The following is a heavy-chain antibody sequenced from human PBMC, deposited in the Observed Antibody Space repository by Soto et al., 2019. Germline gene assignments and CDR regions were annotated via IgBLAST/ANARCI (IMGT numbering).Heavy chain of an antibody. J-gene: IGHJ4*02. CDR1: VFSVSSTY. CDR2: LSDGGSS. CDR3: SRDFASGGYDF. D-gene: IGHD5-12*01. Sequence: WWSLRLSCSASVFSVSSTYMSWVRQAPGKGLEWVSTLSDGGSSHYADSVTGRFSVSRDNSKNTLYLQMSGLRADDTAIYYCSRDFASGGYDFRGQGTQVTVSS. V-gene: IGHV3-53*01.